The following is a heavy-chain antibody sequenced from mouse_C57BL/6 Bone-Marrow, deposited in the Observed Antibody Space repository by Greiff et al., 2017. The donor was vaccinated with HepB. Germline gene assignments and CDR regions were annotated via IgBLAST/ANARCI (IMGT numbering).Heavy chain of an antibody. CDR3: VREGNYGSPWYFDV. CDR2: IRSKSSNYAT. J-gene: IGHJ1*03. CDR1: GFTFNTYA. Sequence: GGGLVQPKGSLKLSCAASGFTFNTYAMHWVRQAPGKGLEWVARIRSKSSNYATYYADSVKDRFTISRDDSQSMLYLQMNNLKTEDTAMYYCVREGNYGSPWYFDVWGTGTTVTVSS. V-gene: IGHV10-3*01. D-gene: IGHD1-1*01.